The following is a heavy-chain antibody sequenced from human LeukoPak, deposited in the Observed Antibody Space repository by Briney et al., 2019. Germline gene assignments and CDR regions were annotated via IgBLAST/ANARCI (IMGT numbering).Heavy chain of an antibody. CDR1: GYTFTNYA. CDR2: INPGNDNT. CDR3: ARDPSRARPTYGDSFDY. J-gene: IGHJ4*02. V-gene: IGHV1-3*01. D-gene: IGHD4/OR15-4a*01. Sequence: PGASVKVSCKTSGYTFTNYAIHWVRQAPGQSLEWMGWINPGNDNTKYSQKFQDRVTFTRATSATTAFMELSSLRSEDTALYHCARDPSRARPTYGDSFDYWGQGTLVTVSS.